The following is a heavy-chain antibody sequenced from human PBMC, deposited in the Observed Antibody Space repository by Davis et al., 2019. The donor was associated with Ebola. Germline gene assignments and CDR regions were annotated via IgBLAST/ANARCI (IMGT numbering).Heavy chain of an antibody. CDR3: ARRGDFWSGYYDY. V-gene: IGHV5-51*01. J-gene: IGHJ4*02. CDR1: GYRFSNYW. D-gene: IGHD3-3*01. CDR2: IYPGDSDT. Sequence: GESLKISCKVSGYRFSNYWIGWVRQMPGRGLEWMGIIYPGDSDTIYSPSFQGQVTISADKSINTAYLQWRSLKASDTAMYYCARRGDFWSGYYDYWGQGTLVSVSS.